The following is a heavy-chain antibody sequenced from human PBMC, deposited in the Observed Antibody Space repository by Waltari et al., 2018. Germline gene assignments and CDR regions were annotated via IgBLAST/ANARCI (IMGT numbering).Heavy chain of an antibody. V-gene: IGHV4-34*01. D-gene: IGHD6-19*01. Sequence: QVQLQQWGAGLLKPSETLSLTCAVYGGSFSGYYWSWIRQPPGKGLEWIGEIKHSGSTNYNPSLKSRVTISVDTSKNQFSLKLSSVTAADTAVYYCARGYSSGWRPYYYYYMDVWGKGTTVTVSS. CDR3: ARGYSSGWRPYYYYYMDV. CDR2: IKHSGST. J-gene: IGHJ6*03. CDR1: GGSFSGYY.